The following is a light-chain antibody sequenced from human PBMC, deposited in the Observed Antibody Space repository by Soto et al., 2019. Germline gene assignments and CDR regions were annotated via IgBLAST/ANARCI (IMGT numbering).Light chain of an antibody. CDR1: QSLKSY. J-gene: IGKJ5*01. Sequence: DIQMTQSPSSLSASVGERVTITCRASQSLKSYLNWYQQRPGTAPKLLIYAASTLQSGVPSRFSSSGSGTDFALTITSLQPEDSATYYCQHTYSTPITFGQGTRLEIK. V-gene: IGKV1-39*01. CDR3: QHTYSTPIT. CDR2: AAS.